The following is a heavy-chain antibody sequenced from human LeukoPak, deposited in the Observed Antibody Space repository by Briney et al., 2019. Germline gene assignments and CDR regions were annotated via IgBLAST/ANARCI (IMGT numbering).Heavy chain of an antibody. J-gene: IGHJ4*02. V-gene: IGHV4-4*07. CDR3: ATERQGRPYSDGSFDV. Sequence: SETLSLICNVSGDSISGYFWSWIGQPAGKGLEWIGRISSFGTTNYNPSIQSRVTISVDKSKNQISLRLFSVTAADTAVYYCATERQGRPYSDGSFDVWGQRSLVTVSS. CDR1: GDSISGYF. CDR2: ISSFGTT. D-gene: IGHD5-18*01.